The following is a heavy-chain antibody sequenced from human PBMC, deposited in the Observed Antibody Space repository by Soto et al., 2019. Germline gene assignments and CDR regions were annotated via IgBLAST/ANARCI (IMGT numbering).Heavy chain of an antibody. V-gene: IGHV4-59*01. CDR1: GGSISSYY. D-gene: IGHD3-3*01. Sequence: SETLSLTCTVSGGSISSYYWSWIRQPPGKGLEWIGYIYYSGSTNYNPSLKSRVTISVDTSKNQFSLKLSSVTAADTAVYYCASLGFYYDFGSGYQDAFDIWGQGTMVTVS. J-gene: IGHJ3*02. CDR3: ASLGFYYDFGSGYQDAFDI. CDR2: IYYSGST.